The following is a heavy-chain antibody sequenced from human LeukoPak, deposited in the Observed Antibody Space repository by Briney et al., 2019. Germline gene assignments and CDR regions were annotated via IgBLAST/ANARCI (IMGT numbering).Heavy chain of an antibody. D-gene: IGHD3-16*01. CDR1: GFTFSSYG. Sequence: GGSLRLSCAASGFTFSSYGMNWVRQAPGKGLEWVSSISSSSSYIYYADSVKGRFTISRDNAKNSLYLQMNSLRAEDTAVYYCARWGSWQVSDYWGQGTLVTVSS. V-gene: IGHV3-21*01. J-gene: IGHJ4*02. CDR3: ARWGSWQVSDY. CDR2: ISSSSSYI.